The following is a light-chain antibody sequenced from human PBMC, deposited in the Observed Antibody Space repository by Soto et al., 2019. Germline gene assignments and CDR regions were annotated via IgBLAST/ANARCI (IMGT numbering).Light chain of an antibody. J-gene: IGKJ5*01. CDR1: QSISTY. Sequence: IQMPQSPSSLSASVGDKVTITCRASQSISTYLNWYQQKPGKAPNILIYAASSLRSGVPSRFSGSGSGTDFTLTISRLQPEDFATYYCQKLHDYPITFGQGTRLEIK. CDR2: AAS. CDR3: QKLHDYPIT. V-gene: IGKV1-39*01.